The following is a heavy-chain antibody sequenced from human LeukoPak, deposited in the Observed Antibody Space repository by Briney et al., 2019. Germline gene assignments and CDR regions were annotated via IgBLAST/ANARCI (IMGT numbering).Heavy chain of an antibody. V-gene: IGHV4-59*12. Sequence: SSETLSLTCTVSGGSISSYYWSWIRQPPGKGLEWIGYIYYSGSTNYNPSLKSRVTMSVDTSKNQFSLKLSSVTAADTAVYYCARDVRYYYDSSGYYYEWFDPWGQGTLVTVSS. J-gene: IGHJ5*02. CDR3: ARDVRYYYDSSGYYYEWFDP. D-gene: IGHD3-22*01. CDR1: GGSISSYY. CDR2: IYYSGST.